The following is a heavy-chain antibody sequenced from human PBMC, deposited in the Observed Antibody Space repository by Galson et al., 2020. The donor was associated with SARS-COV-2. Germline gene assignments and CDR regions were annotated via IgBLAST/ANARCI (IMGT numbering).Heavy chain of an antibody. CDR1: GFTFSSYA. CDR2: ISYDGSNK. J-gene: IGHJ6*02. CDR3: ARDYIVVVGPDTWYYGMGV. Sequence: TGGSLRLSCAASGFTFSSYAMHWVRQAPGKGLEWVAVISYDGSNKYYADSVKGRFTISRDNSKNTLYLQMNSLRAEDTAVYYCARDYIVVVGPDTWYYGMGVWGQGTTVTVSS. D-gene: IGHD3-22*01. V-gene: IGHV3-30-3*01.